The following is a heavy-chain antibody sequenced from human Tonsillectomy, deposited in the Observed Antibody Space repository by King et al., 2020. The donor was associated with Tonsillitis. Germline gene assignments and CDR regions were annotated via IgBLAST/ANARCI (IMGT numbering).Heavy chain of an antibody. CDR1: GFTFTMYG. D-gene: IGHD2-21*02. J-gene: IGHJ4*02. CDR2: ISYDGSKK. V-gene: IGHV3-30*03. CDR3: ATACDGGDCYSNY. Sequence: VQLVESGGGVVQPGRSLRLSCSASGFTFTMYGMHWVRQAPGKGLEWVAFISYDGSKKYYPDSVKGRFSMSRDNSKNTLFLQMNSLRLEDTAVYYCATACDGGDCYSNYWGQGPLVTVSS.